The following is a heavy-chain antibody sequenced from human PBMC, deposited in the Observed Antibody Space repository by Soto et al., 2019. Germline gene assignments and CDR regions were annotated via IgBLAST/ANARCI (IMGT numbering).Heavy chain of an antibody. CDR3: ARVGTQGYCSGGSCYSDYYYGMDV. D-gene: IGHD2-15*01. J-gene: IGHJ6*02. CDR1: GGTFSSYA. Sequence: GASVKVSCKASGGTFSSYAISWVRQAPGQGLEWMGGIIPIFGTANYAQKFQGRVTITADESTSTAYMELSSLRSEDTAVYYCARVGTQGYCSGGSCYSDYYYGMDVWGQGTTVTVSS. CDR2: IIPIFGTA. V-gene: IGHV1-69*13.